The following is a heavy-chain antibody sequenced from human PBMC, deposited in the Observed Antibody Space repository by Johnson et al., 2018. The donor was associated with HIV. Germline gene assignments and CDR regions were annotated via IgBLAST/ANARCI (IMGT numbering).Heavy chain of an antibody. J-gene: IGHJ3*02. CDR3: ARAFGSGGYSSSWYLGLGCFDI. Sequence: VQLVESGGGLVKPGGSLRLSCAASGFTVSSNYMSWVRQAPGKGLEWVSVIFSGGTTYYADSVKGRFTISRDNSKNTPFLQMNSLRAEDTAVFYCARAFGSGGYSSSWYLGLGCFDIWGQGTMVTVSS. V-gene: IGHV3-66*01. CDR1: GFTVSSNY. CDR2: IFSGGTT. D-gene: IGHD6-13*01.